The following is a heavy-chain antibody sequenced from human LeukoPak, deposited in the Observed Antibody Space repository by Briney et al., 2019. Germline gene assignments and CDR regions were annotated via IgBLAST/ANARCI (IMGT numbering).Heavy chain of an antibody. D-gene: IGHD2-2*01. CDR2: INHSGST. J-gene: IGHJ3*02. CDR3: ARTPSKRYCSSTSCRPGAFDI. Sequence: SETLSLTCAVYGGSFSGYYWSWIRQPPGKGLEWIGEINHSGSTNYNPSLKSRVTISVDTSKNQFSLKLSSVTAADTAVYYCARTPSKRYCSSTSCRPGAFDIWGQGTMVTVSS. V-gene: IGHV4-34*01. CDR1: GGSFSGYY.